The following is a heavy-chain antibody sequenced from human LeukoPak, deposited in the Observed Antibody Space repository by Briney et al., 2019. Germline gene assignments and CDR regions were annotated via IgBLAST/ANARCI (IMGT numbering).Heavy chain of an antibody. J-gene: IGHJ3*02. V-gene: IGHV4-61*02. CDR1: GGSISSGSYY. Sequence: PSETLSLTCTVSGGSISSGSYYWSWIRQPAGKGLEWIGRIYTSGRTSYNPSLKSRVTISVDTSKNQFSLKLSSVTAADTAVYYCARTLKRVVRAPDIWGQGTMVIVSS. D-gene: IGHD3-22*01. CDR3: ARTLKRVVRAPDI. CDR2: IYTSGRT.